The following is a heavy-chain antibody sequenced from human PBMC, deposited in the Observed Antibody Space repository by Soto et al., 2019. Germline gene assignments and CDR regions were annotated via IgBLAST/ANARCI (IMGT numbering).Heavy chain of an antibody. CDR3: ATAVGLWFGEGPYGMDV. CDR2: IIPIFGTA. J-gene: IGHJ6*02. CDR1: GGTFSSYA. D-gene: IGHD3-10*01. V-gene: IGHV1-69*13. Sequence: GASVKVSCKASGGTFSSYAISWVRQAPGQGLEWMGGIIPIFGTANYAQKFQGRVTMTEDESTDTAYMELSSLRSEDTAVYYCATAVGLWFGEGPYGMDVWGQGTTVTVSS.